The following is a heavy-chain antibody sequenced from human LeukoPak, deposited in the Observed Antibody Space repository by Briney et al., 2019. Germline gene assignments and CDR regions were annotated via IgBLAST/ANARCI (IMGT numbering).Heavy chain of an antibody. CDR1: GFTFDDYG. V-gene: IGHV3-20*01. CDR2: INWNGGST. D-gene: IGHD3-3*01. J-gene: IGHJ3*02. Sequence: GGSLRLSCAVSGFTFDDYGMSWVRHAPGKGLEWDSGINWNGGSTGYADSVKGRFTISRDNAKNSLYLQMNSLRAEDTALYHCARALYYDFWSGSPDDAFDIWGQGTMVTVSS. CDR3: ARALYYDFWSGSPDDAFDI.